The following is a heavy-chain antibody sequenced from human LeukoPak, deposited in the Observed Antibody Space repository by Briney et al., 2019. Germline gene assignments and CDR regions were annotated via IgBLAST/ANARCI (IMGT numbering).Heavy chain of an antibody. D-gene: IGHD3-10*01. CDR2: IYTSGST. V-gene: IGHV4-61*02. Sequence: PSETLSLTCTVSGGSISSGSYYWSWIRQPAGKGLEWIGRIYTSGSTNYNPSLKSRVTISVDTSKNQFSLKLSSVTAADTAVYYCARVPYYYGSGSYYYYYYYMDVWGKGTTVTVSS. CDR1: GGSISSGSYY. CDR3: ARVPYYYGSGSYYYYYYYMDV. J-gene: IGHJ6*03.